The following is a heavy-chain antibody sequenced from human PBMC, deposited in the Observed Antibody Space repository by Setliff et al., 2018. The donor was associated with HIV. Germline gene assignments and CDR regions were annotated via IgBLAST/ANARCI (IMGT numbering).Heavy chain of an antibody. V-gene: IGHV3-53*01. CDR2: IYVGDTT. CDR3: TKVGYCSSASCYASDY. Sequence: PGGSLRLSCAASGFAVSGNYMSWVRQAPGKGLEWVSVIYVGDTTYYADSVKGRFTISRDNSKNTLYLQMNSLRAEDTAVYYCTKVGYCSSASCYASDYWGQGTLVTVSS. D-gene: IGHD2-2*01. J-gene: IGHJ4*02. CDR1: GFAVSGNY.